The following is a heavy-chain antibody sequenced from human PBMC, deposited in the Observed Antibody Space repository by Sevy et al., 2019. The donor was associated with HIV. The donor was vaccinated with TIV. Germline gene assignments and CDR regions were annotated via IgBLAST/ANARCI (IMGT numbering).Heavy chain of an antibody. J-gene: IGHJ4*02. V-gene: IGHV4-30-4*08. CDR2: ISHSGST. D-gene: IGHD3-10*01. CDR1: GGSINIINHY. Sequence: SETLSLTCTVSGGSINIINHYWNWIRQPPGKGLEWIGYISHSGSTHYNPSLRSRITISSDTSKSHFSLKLTSVTAADTAVYYCARLVDTTMERGDYWGQGTPVTVSS. CDR3: ARLVDTTMERGDY.